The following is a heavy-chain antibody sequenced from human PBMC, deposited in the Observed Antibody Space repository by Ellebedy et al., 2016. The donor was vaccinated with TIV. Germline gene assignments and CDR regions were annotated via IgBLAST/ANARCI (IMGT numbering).Heavy chain of an antibody. J-gene: IGHJ4*02. CDR2: ISYHGTDI. CDR3: AKPPELWLIHTGLVS. Sequence: PGGSLRLSCAASGFTFSSYWMTWVRQAPGKGLEWVAVISYHGTDIHYADSVKGRFTISRDNSQRTLYLQMDSLRADDTAVYYCAKPPELWLIHTGLVSWGQGTLVTVSS. V-gene: IGHV3-30*18. D-gene: IGHD6-19*01. CDR1: GFTFSSYW.